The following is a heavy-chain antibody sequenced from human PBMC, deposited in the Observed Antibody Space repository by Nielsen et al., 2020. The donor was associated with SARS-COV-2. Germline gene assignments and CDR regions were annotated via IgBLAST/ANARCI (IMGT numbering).Heavy chain of an antibody. CDR3: VRDGRDSVSFDL. V-gene: IGHV3-74*01. D-gene: IGHD5/OR15-5a*01. CDR2: INYDGSHT. Sequence: WIRQPPGKGPVWVSHINYDGSHTTYADSVKGRFTTSRDNADNTMYLQMNSLRAEDAAVYYCVRDGRDSVSFDLWGQGTPVTVSS. J-gene: IGHJ4*02.